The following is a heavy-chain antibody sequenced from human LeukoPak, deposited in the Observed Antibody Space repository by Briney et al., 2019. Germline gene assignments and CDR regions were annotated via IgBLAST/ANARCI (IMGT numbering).Heavy chain of an antibody. CDR1: GFTLSTYW. CDR3: GRSGGNMYDWALDV. D-gene: IGHD3-16*01. Sequence: GGSLRLSCAASGFTLSTYWISWVRQAPGKGLEWVAKIKPDGSAKYYVDSLKGRLTIPRDNGKNLVLLQMNSLRAEDTAMYYCGRSGGNMYDWALDVWGQGTMVTVSS. V-gene: IGHV3-7*01. J-gene: IGHJ3*01. CDR2: IKPDGSAK.